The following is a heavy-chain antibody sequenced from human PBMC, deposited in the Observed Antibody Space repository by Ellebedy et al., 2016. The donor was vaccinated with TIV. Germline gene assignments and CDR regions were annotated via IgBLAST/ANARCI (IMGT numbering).Heavy chain of an antibody. Sequence: GESLKISCAASGFTFSTYAMHWVRQAPGKGLEWVAVISYDGSNKYYADSVKGRFTISRDKSKNTLYLQMNSLRAEDTAVYYCARDHQVSSGWFYYYGMDVWGQGTTVTVSS. D-gene: IGHD6-13*01. J-gene: IGHJ6*02. CDR1: GFTFSTYA. CDR3: ARDHQVSSGWFYYYGMDV. V-gene: IGHV3-30-3*01. CDR2: ISYDGSNK.